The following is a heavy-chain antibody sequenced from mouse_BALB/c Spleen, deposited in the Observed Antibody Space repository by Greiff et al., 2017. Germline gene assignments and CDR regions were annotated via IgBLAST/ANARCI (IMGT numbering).Heavy chain of an antibody. CDR1: GYTFTSYW. Sequence: VQLQQSGPQLVRPGASVKISCKASGYTFTSYWMHWVKQRPGQGLEWIGEINPSNGRTNYNEKFKSKATLTVDKSSSTAYMQLSSLTSEDSAVYYCARDGYYGYNYAMDYWGQGTSVTVSS. CDR3: ARDGYYGYNYAMDY. CDR2: INPSNGRT. J-gene: IGHJ4*01. V-gene: IGHV1S81*02. D-gene: IGHD1-2*01.